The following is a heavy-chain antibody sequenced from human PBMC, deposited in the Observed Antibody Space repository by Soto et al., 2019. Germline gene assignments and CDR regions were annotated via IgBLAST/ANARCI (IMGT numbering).Heavy chain of an antibody. CDR2: IYHSGST. CDR1: GGSISSSNW. V-gene: IGHV4-4*02. Sequence: SETLSLTFAVSGGSISSSNWLSWFRQPPGKGLEWIGEIYHSGSTNYNPSLKSRVTISVDKSKNQFSLKLSSVTAADTAVYYCARIITYYDFWSGHRFYGMDVWGQGTTVTVSS. J-gene: IGHJ6*02. CDR3: ARIITYYDFWSGHRFYGMDV. D-gene: IGHD3-3*01.